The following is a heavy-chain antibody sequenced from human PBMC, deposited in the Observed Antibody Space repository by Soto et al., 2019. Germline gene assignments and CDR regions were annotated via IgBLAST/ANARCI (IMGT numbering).Heavy chain of an antibody. CDR3: ARAIYGGGAFDI. J-gene: IGHJ3*02. D-gene: IGHD4-17*01. Sequence: LSLTCAVYGGSFSGYYWSWIRQPPGKGLEWIGEINHSGSTNYNPSLKSRVTISVDTSKNQFSLKLSSVTAADTAVYYCARAIYGGGAFDIWGQGTMVTVS. CDR1: GGSFSGYY. V-gene: IGHV4-34*01. CDR2: INHSGST.